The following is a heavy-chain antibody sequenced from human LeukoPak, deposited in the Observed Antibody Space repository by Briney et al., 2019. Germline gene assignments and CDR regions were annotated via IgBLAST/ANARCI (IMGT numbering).Heavy chain of an antibody. J-gene: IGHJ5*02. CDR3: ARVHGVAVAGLNWFDP. D-gene: IGHD6-19*01. V-gene: IGHV1-46*01. CDR1: GYTLTSYY. CDR2: INPSGGST. Sequence: ASVKVSCKASGYTLTSYYMHWVRQAPGQGLEWMGIINPSGGSTSYAQKLQGRVTMTTDTSTSTAYMELRSLRSDDTAVYYCARVHGVAVAGLNWFDPWGQGTLVTVSS.